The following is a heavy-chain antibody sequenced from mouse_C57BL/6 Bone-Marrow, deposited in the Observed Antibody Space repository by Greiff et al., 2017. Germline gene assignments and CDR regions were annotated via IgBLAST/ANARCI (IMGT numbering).Heavy chain of an antibody. D-gene: IGHD2-1*01. CDR1: GYTFTSYW. Sequence: VQLQQPGAELVMPGASVKLSCKASGYTFTSYWMHWVKQRPGQGLGWIGEIDPSDSYTNYNQKFKGKSTLTVDKSSSTAYMQLSSLTSEDSAVYYCARDGNYVRFFAYWGQGTLVTVSA. CDR2: IDPSDSYT. CDR3: ARDGNYVRFFAY. V-gene: IGHV1-69*01. J-gene: IGHJ3*01.